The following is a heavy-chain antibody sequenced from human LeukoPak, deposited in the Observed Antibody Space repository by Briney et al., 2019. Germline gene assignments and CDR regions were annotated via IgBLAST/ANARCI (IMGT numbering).Heavy chain of an antibody. CDR3: ARAFSSYGDYVGLDY. CDR1: GFTLSSYW. V-gene: IGHV3-74*01. CDR2: VNSDGSST. J-gene: IGHJ4*02. Sequence: PRGSLRLSCAASGFTLSSYWMHWVRQAPGKGLVWVSRVNSDGSSTSYADSVKGRFTISRDNAKNTLYLQMNSLRDEDTAVYYCARAFSSYGDYVGLDYWGQGTLVTVPS. D-gene: IGHD4-17*01.